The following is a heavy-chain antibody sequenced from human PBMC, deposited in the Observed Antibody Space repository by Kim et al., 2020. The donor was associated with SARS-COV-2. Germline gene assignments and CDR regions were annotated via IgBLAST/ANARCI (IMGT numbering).Heavy chain of an antibody. J-gene: IGHJ6*02. V-gene: IGHV7-4-1*02. D-gene: IGHD2-2*01. CDR3: ARDRGTYCSSTSCYLFDAQYYYGMDV. Sequence: ASVKVSCKASGYTFTSYAMNWVRQAPGQGLEWMGWINTNTGNPTYAQGFTGRFVFSLDTSVSTAYLQISSLKAEDTAVYYCARDRGTYCSSTSCYLFDAQYYYGMDVWGQGTTVTVSS. CDR1: GYTFTSYA. CDR2: INTNTGNP.